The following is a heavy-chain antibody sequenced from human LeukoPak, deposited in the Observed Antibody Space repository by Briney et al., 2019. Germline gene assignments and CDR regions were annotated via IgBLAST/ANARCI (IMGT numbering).Heavy chain of an antibody. D-gene: IGHD3-3*01. Sequence: SETLSLTCTVSGGSISSGSDYWSWIRQPAGKGLEWIGRIYTSGSTNYNPSLKSRVTISVDTSKNQFSLKLSSVTAADTAVYYCAREHYDFWSGYYDDDAFDIWGQGTMVTVSS. CDR2: IYTSGST. CDR3: AREHYDFWSGYYDDDAFDI. V-gene: IGHV4-61*02. CDR1: GGSISSGSDY. J-gene: IGHJ3*02.